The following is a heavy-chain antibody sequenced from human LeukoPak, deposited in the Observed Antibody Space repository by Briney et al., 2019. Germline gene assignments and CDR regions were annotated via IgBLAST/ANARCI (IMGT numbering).Heavy chain of an antibody. CDR2: ISAYNGNT. J-gene: IGHJ6*03. CDR3: ARTPSYCSSTSCFSMDV. Sequence: ASVKVSCKASGYTFTSYGISWVRQAPGQGLEWMGWISAYNGNTNYAQKLQGRVTMTTDTSTSTAYMELSRLRSDDTAVYYCARTPSYCSSTSCFSMDVWGKGTTVTVSS. D-gene: IGHD2-2*01. CDR1: GYTFTSYG. V-gene: IGHV1-18*01.